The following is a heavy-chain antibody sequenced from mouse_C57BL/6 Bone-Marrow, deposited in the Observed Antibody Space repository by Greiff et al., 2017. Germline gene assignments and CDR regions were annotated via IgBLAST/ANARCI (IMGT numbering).Heavy chain of an antibody. V-gene: IGHV1-7*01. Sequence: VQLQQSGAELAKPGASVKLSCKASGYTFTSYWMHWVKQRPGQGLEWIGYINPSSGYTKYNQKFKDKATLTADKSSSTAYMQLSSLTYEDSADYFSARAITPVEAEWYFDVWGTGTTVTVSS. J-gene: IGHJ1*03. CDR1: GYTFTSYW. D-gene: IGHD1-1*01. CDR2: INPSSGYT. CDR3: ARAITPVEAEWYFDV.